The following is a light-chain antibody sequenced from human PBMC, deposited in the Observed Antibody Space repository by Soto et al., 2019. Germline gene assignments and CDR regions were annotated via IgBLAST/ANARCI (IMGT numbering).Light chain of an antibody. V-gene: IGKV1-39*01. CDR1: QRISSY. CDR2: AAS. CDR3: QQSYSTIIYT. Sequence: DIQMTQSPSSLSASVGDRVTITCRASQRISSYLNQYQQKPGKAPKLLIYAASSLQCGVPSSFSGSGSGTDFTLTIISLQLKDFATYYCQQSYSTIIYTFSKGSKLEIK. J-gene: IGKJ2*01.